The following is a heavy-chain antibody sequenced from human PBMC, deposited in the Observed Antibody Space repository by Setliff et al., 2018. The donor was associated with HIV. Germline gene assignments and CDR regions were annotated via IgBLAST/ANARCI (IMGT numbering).Heavy chain of an antibody. J-gene: IGHJ3*01. CDR3: TRPRVFDSFDV. CDR1: GYIVTGNY. Sequence: ASVKVSCKGLGYIVTGNYMNWVRQAPGQGLEWMGRINPNNGGTDYAQKFQGRVTMTLDTSTSTAYLELKGLTSDDTAVYYCTRPRVFDSFDVWGPGTMVTVSS. CDR2: INPNNGGT. V-gene: IGHV1-2*06.